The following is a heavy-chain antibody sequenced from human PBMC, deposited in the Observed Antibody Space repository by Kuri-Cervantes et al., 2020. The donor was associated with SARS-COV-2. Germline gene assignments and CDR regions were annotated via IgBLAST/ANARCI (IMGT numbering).Heavy chain of an antibody. D-gene: IGHD2-8*02. CDR1: GGSISSYY. CDR2: IYYSGST. Sequence: LRLSCTVSGGSISSYYWSWIRQPPGKGLEWIGYIYYSGSTYYNPSLKSRVTISVDTSKNQFSLKLSSVTAADTAVYYCARGLMGYCTGGVCPTRIDPWGQGTLVTVSS. J-gene: IGHJ5*02. V-gene: IGHV4-30-4*01. CDR3: ARGLMGYCTGGVCPTRIDP.